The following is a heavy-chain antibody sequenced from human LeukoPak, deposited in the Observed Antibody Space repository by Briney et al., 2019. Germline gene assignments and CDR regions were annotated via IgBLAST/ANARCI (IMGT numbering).Heavy chain of an antibody. CDR3: AKARYSGSPALDF. Sequence: PGGSQRLSCAASGFTFSSNGMHWVRQTPGKGLDWVAFTRYDESKTFYGDSVRGRFTISRDNSKNTLYLQMNSLTTDDSAVYYCAKARYSGSPALDFWGQGTLVTVSS. D-gene: IGHD1-26*01. CDR1: GFTFSSNG. V-gene: IGHV3-30*02. J-gene: IGHJ4*02. CDR2: TRYDESKT.